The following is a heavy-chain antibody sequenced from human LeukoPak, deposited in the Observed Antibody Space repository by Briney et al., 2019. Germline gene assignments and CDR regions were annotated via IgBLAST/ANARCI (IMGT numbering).Heavy chain of an antibody. D-gene: IGHD3-22*01. V-gene: IGHV4-34*01. J-gene: IGHJ5*02. CDR1: GGSFSGYY. Sequence: SETLSLTCAVYGGSFSGYYWSWIRQPPGKGLEWIGEINHSGSTNYNPSLKSRVTISVDTSKNQFSLKLSSVTAADTAVYYCARVPSITMIVVVPNNWFDPWGQGTLVTVSS. CDR3: ARVPSITMIVVVPNNWFDP. CDR2: INHSGST.